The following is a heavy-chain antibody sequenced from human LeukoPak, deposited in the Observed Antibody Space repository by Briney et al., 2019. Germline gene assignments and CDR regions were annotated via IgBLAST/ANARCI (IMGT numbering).Heavy chain of an antibody. CDR3: ARAEDIVVVPVYDAFDI. V-gene: IGHV4-61*02. D-gene: IGHD2-2*01. CDR2: IYTSGST. J-gene: IGHJ3*02. Sequence: PSETLSLTCTVSGGSISSGSYYLSWIRQPAGKGLEWIGRIYTSGSTNYNPSLRSRVTISVDTSKNQFSLKLSSVTAADTAVYYCARAEDIVVVPVYDAFDIWGQGTMVTVSS. CDR1: GGSISSGSYY.